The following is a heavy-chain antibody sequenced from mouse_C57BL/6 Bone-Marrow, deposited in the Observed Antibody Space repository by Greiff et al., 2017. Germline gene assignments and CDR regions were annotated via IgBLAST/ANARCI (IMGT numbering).Heavy chain of an antibody. CDR1: GFNIKDDY. D-gene: IGHD2-4*01. Sequence: EVKLMESGAELVRPGASVKLSCTASGFNIKDDYMHWVKQRPEQGLEWIGWIDPENGDTAYASKFQGKATITADTSSNTAYLQLSSLTTEDTAVYYSTLYYDVRFADWGQGTLVTVSA. CDR3: TLYYDVRFAD. J-gene: IGHJ3*01. V-gene: IGHV14-4*01. CDR2: IDPENGDT.